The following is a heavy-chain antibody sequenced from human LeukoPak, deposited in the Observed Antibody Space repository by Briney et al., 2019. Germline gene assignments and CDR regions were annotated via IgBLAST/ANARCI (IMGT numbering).Heavy chain of an antibody. CDR3: ARIGIRLAARSFDY. CDR1: GYSFTTYW. J-gene: IGHJ4*02. Sequence: GESLKISCKGFGYSFTTYWIGWVRQMPGKGLEWIGIIYPGDSDTRYSPSFQGQVTISADKSISTAYLQWSSLKASDTAIYYCARIGIRLAARSFDYWGQGTLVTVSS. CDR2: IYPGDSDT. D-gene: IGHD6-6*01. V-gene: IGHV5-51*01.